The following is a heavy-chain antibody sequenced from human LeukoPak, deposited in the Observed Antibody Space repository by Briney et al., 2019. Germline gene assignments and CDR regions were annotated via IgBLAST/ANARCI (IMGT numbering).Heavy chain of an antibody. J-gene: IGHJ4*02. CDR3: ARVRGGDYYDY. CDR1: GFNVSSNY. D-gene: IGHD4-17*01. CDR2: IYSGGST. Sequence: GGSLRLSCAASGFNVSSNYMSWVRQAPGKGLGLVSVIYSGGSTYYADSVKGRFSISRDNSKNTLYLQMNSLRADDTAVYYCARVRGGDYYDYWGQGTQVTVSS. V-gene: IGHV3-66*01.